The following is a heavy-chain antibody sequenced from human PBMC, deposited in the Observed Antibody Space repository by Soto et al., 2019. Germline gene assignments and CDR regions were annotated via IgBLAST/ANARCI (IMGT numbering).Heavy chain of an antibody. V-gene: IGHV4-59*11. CDR3: ARGGEGLDV. D-gene: IGHD3-16*01. CDR2: IYYTGDA. CDR1: GDSFTNHY. Sequence: KPSETLSLTCSASGDSFTNHYWSWIRQAPGKGLEWIGYIYYTGDAKYTSSLQSRVTISVDAPKRQVSLSLTSVTAADTAIYYCARGGEGLDVWGPGTAVTVSS. J-gene: IGHJ6*02.